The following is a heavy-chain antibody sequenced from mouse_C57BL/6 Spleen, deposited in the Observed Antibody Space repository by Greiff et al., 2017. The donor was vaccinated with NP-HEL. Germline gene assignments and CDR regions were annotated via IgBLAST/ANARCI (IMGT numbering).Heavy chain of an antibody. D-gene: IGHD1-1*01. CDR1: GFNIKDDY. CDR3: TTPYYGSDYAMDY. V-gene: IGHV14-4*01. J-gene: IGHJ4*01. CDR2: IDPENGDT. Sequence: VQLQQSGAELVRPGASVKLSCTASGFNIKDDYMHWVKQSPEQGLEWIGWIDPENGDTEYASKFQGKATITADTSSNTAYLQLSSLTSEDTAVYYCTTPYYGSDYAMDYWGQGTSVTVSS.